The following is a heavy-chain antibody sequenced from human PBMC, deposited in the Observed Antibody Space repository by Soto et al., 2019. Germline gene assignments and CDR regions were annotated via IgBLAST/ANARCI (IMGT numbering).Heavy chain of an antibody. J-gene: IGHJ4*02. CDR2: VYWDDHK. CDR3: AYRLYAGWLTGSYYDY. D-gene: IGHD7-27*01. Sequence: QITLKESGATPVKPTQTLTLTCTFSGFSLSTSGAGVAWIRHPPPKAVEWLAVVYWDDHKRYSPSLKSRLTIHKDTSKTRVVLKVTNMAPVDTATYYCAYRLYAGWLTGSYYDYWGPGEVVTAAS. CDR1: GFSLSTSGAG. V-gene: IGHV2-5*02.